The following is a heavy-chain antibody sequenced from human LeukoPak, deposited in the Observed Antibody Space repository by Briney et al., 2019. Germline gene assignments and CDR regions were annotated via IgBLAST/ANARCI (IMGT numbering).Heavy chain of an antibody. CDR1: GFTFSSYD. CDR2: IAIAGDT. D-gene: IGHD1-26*01. Sequence: GGSLRLSCAASGFTFSSYDVHWVRQAPGEGLEWVSAIAIAGDTYYSGSVKGRFTISRENAKNSLYLQMNSLRAGDTAVYYCARGIVGAINLYDYWGQGPLVPVSS. V-gene: IGHV3-13*04. CDR3: ARGIVGAINLYDY. J-gene: IGHJ4*02.